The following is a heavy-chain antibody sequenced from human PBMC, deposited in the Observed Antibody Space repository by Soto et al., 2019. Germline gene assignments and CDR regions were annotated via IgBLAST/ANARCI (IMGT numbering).Heavy chain of an antibody. V-gene: IGHV4-34*01. Sequence: SETLSLTCAVYGGSFSGYYWSWIRQPPGKGLEWIGEINHSGSTNYNPSLKSRVTISVDTSKNQFSLKLSSVTAADTAVYYCARASYQLPHRLRYYMDVWGKGTTVTVSS. CDR3: ARASYQLPHRLRYYMDV. D-gene: IGHD2-2*01. CDR2: INHSGST. J-gene: IGHJ6*03. CDR1: GGSFSGYY.